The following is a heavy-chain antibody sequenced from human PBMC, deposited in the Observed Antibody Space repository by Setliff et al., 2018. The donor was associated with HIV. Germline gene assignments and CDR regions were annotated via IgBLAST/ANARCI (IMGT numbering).Heavy chain of an antibody. Sequence: SGPTLVNPTQTLTLTCTFSGFSLSTNGVGVGWIRQPPGKALEWLALIYWDADKRYSPSLKNRLTITKDTSKNRVLLTMTNMDPLDTATYYCAHNHLAVAGSHYFDYWGQGTLVTVSS. CDR3: AHNHLAVAGSHYFDY. CDR2: IYWDADK. J-gene: IGHJ4*02. CDR1: GFSLSTNGVG. V-gene: IGHV2-5*02. D-gene: IGHD6-19*01.